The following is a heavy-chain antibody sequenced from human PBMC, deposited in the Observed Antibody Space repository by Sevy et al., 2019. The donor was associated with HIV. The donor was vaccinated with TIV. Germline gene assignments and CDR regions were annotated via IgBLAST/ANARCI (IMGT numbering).Heavy chain of an antibody. CDR3: ARDLEFYDYGDYGPAFMPDY. CDR2: IWHDGGNK. Sequence: GGSLRLSCAASGFTFSSYGMHWVRQAPGKGLEWVAVIWHDGGNKYNADSVKGRFTISRDNSKNTLHLQMNSLRAEDTAVYYCARDLEFYDYGDYGPAFMPDYWGQGTLVTVSS. CDR1: GFTFSSYG. V-gene: IGHV3-33*01. J-gene: IGHJ4*02. D-gene: IGHD4-17*01.